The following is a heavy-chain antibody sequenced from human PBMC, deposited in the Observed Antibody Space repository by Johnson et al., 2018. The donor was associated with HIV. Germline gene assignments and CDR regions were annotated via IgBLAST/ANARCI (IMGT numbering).Heavy chain of an antibody. J-gene: IGHJ3*02. CDR1: GFTVSRNY. CDR3: VRVSLGYSYGYDAFDI. CDR2: NYSGGYT. D-gene: IGHD5-18*01. V-gene: IGHV3-66*02. Sequence: VQLVESGGGLVQPGGSLRLSCAGSGFTVSRNYMSWVRQAPGKGLEWVSINYSGGYTNYADSVKGRFTISTDNSKNTLYLQMSSLRTEDTAVYYCVRVSLGYSYGYDAFDIWGQGTMVTVSS.